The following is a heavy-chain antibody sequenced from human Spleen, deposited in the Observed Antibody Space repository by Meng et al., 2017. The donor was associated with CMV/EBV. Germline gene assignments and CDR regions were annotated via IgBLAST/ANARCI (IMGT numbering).Heavy chain of an antibody. CDR1: GFTFSSYG. V-gene: IGHV3-30*02. Sequence: LSLTCAASGFTFSSYGMHWVRQAPGKGLEWVAFIRYDGSNKYYADSVKGRFTISRDNSKNTLYLQMNSLRPEDTAVYYCARDRGGYENDFDYWGQGTLVTVSS. CDR2: IRYDGSNK. D-gene: IGHD5-12*01. J-gene: IGHJ4*02. CDR3: ARDRGGYENDFDY.